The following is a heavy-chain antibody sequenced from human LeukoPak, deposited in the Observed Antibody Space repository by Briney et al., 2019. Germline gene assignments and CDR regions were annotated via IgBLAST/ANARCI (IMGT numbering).Heavy chain of an antibody. D-gene: IGHD2-2*01. V-gene: IGHV4-38-2*02. Sequence: SETLSLTCTVSGYSISSGYYWGWIRQPPGKGLEWIGSIYHSGSTYYNPSLKSRVTISVDTSKNQFSLKLSSVTAADTAVYYCARFGCSSTSCYAPVDYWGQGTLVTVSS. CDR3: ARFGCSSTSCYAPVDY. CDR1: GYSISSGYY. CDR2: IYHSGST. J-gene: IGHJ4*02.